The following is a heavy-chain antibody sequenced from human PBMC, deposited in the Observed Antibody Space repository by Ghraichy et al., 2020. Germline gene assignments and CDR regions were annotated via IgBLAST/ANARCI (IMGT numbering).Heavy chain of an antibody. CDR2: IYSGGST. J-gene: IGHJ4*02. CDR1: GFTVSSNY. V-gene: IGHV3-53*01. Sequence: GGSLRLSCAASGFTVSSNYMSWVRQAPGKGLEWVSVIYSGGSTYYADSVKGRFTISRDNSKNTLYLQMNSLRAEDTAVYYCARATSGIVGAIAFDYWGQGTLVTVSS. D-gene: IGHD1-26*01. CDR3: ARATSGIVGAIAFDY.